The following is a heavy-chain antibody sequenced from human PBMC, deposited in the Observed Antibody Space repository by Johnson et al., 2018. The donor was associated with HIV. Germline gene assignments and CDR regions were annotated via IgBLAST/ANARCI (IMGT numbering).Heavy chain of an antibody. D-gene: IGHD5-12*01. CDR2: INWNGGST. CDR3: ARDFYAVVATPFIGSAFDI. J-gene: IGHJ3*02. V-gene: IGHV3-20*04. Sequence: MQLVESGGGVVRPGGSLRLSCAASGFTFDDYGMSWVRQAPGQGLEWVSGINWNGGSTGYADSVKGRFTISRDNAKNSLYLQMNSLRAEDTALYYCARDFYAVVATPFIGSAFDIWGQGTMVTVSS. CDR1: GFTFDDYG.